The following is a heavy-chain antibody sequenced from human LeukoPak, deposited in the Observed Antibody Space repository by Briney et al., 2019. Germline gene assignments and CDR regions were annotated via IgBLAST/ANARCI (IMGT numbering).Heavy chain of an antibody. CDR3: ARAASRDIVVVPAAIDQQSSPFDY. D-gene: IGHD2-2*01. CDR2: IIPILGIA. CDR1: GGTFSSYA. J-gene: IGHJ4*02. V-gene: IGHV1-69*04. Sequence: SVKVSCKASGGTFSSYAISWVRQAPGQGLEWMGRIIPILGIANYAQKFQGRITITADKSTSTAYMELSSLRSEDTAVYYCARAASRDIVVVPAAIDQQSSPFDYWGQGTLVTVSS.